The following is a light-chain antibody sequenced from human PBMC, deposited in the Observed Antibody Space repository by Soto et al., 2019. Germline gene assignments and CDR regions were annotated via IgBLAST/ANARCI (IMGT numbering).Light chain of an antibody. V-gene: IGKV3-20*01. CDR3: QQYGISPRT. CDR2: GGS. CDR1: QSVSSSY. Sequence: VLTQSPGTLSLSPGERATLSCRASQSVSSSYFAWYQQKPGQAPRLLIYGGSSRATGIPDRFSGSGSGTDFTLTISRLEPEDVAVYYCQQYGISPRTFGQGTKVEIK. J-gene: IGKJ1*01.